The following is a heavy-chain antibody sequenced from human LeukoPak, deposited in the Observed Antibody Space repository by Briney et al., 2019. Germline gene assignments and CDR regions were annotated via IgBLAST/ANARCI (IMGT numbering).Heavy chain of an antibody. Sequence: GASVKVSCKASGYTFTAYYMHWVRQAPGQGLEWMGYINPNSGGTNYAQKFQGRVTMTRDTSISTAYMELSRLRSDDTAVYYCARDFSGYDYQFDPWGQGTLVTVSS. CDR2: INPNSGGT. J-gene: IGHJ5*02. D-gene: IGHD5-12*01. CDR1: GYTFTAYY. V-gene: IGHV1-2*02. CDR3: ARDFSGYDYQFDP.